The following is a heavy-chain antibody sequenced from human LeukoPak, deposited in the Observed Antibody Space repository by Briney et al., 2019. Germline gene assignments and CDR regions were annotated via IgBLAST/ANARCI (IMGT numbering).Heavy chain of an antibody. D-gene: IGHD3-10*01. CDR2: ISPDRK. V-gene: IGHV3-23*01. J-gene: IGHJ3*02. CDR1: GFSFNTNP. Sequence: PGGSLRLSCAASGFSFNTNPTSWVRQAPGKGLEWGSAISPDRKYYENSMKGRLTISRDNYKTTVVLHINSTRAEDTAIYYCVKEHVDRAFTRSFEIWGQGTVVTVSS. CDR3: VKEHVDRAFTRSFEI.